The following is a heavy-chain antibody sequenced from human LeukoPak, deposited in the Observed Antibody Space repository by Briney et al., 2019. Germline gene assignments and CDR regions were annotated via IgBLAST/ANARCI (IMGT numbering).Heavy chain of an antibody. Sequence: PSETLSLTCAVSGYSISSGYYWGWIRQPPGKGLEWIGSVYHSGSTYCNPSLKSRVTISVDTSKNQFSLKLSSVTAADTAVYYCASYYASGVSAYNYYGMDVWGKGTTVTVSS. D-gene: IGHD3-10*01. CDR3: ASYYASGVSAYNYYGMDV. J-gene: IGHJ6*04. CDR1: GYSISSGYY. CDR2: VYHSGST. V-gene: IGHV4-38-2*01.